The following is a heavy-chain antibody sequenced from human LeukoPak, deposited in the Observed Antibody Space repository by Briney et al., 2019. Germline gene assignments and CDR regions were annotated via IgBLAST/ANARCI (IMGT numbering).Heavy chain of an antibody. CDR2: ISGSGTNT. D-gene: IGHD2-2*01. CDR3: ANYCSSTSCPRVSGMDV. V-gene: IGHV3-23*01. CDR1: GFTFSNYA. J-gene: IGHJ6*02. Sequence: GGSLRLSCAASGFTFSNYAMSWVRQAPGKGLEWVSAISGSGTNTFYADSVKGRFTISRDNSKNTLYLQMNNLRAEDTAVYYCANYCSSTSCPRVSGMDVWGQGTTVTVSS.